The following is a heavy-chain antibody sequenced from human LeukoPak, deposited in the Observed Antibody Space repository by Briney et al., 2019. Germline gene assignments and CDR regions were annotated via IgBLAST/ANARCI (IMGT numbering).Heavy chain of an antibody. Sequence: PGGSLRLSCAASGFTFSSYAMSWVRQAPGKGLEWVSAISGSGGSTYYADSVKGRFTISRDNSKNTLYLQKNSLRAEDTAVYYCAKPRYYYGDYGYWGQGTLVTVSS. J-gene: IGHJ4*02. D-gene: IGHD4-17*01. CDR3: AKPRYYYGDYGY. CDR1: GFTFSSYA. V-gene: IGHV3-23*01. CDR2: ISGSGGST.